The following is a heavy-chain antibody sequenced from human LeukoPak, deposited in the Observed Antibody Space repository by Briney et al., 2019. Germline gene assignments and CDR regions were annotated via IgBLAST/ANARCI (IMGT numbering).Heavy chain of an antibody. CDR1: GYTFTGYY. CDR2: INPNSGGT. D-gene: IGHD6-13*01. J-gene: IGHJ4*02. CDR3: ARLLGPISAASDY. V-gene: IGHV1-2*02. Sequence: GASVKVSCKASGYTFTGYYMHWVRQAPGQGLEWMGWINPNSGGTNYAQKFQGRVTMTRDTSISTAYMELSRLRSDDTAVYYCARLLGPISAASDYWGQGTLVTVSS.